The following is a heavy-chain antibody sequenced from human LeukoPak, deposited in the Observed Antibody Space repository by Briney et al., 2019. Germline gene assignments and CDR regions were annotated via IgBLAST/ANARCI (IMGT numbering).Heavy chain of an antibody. CDR2: IKQDGSET. J-gene: IGHJ4*02. V-gene: IGHV3-7*01. Sequence: PGGSLRLSCAVSRINFNSYWMAWVRQAPGKGLEWVANIKQDGSETYYMDSVKGRFSISRDNAKNSLYLQMNSLRAEDTAVYYCARALSGSWTGYFFDSWGQGTLVTVSS. CDR3: ARALSGSWTGYFFDS. D-gene: IGHD3/OR15-3a*01. CDR1: RINFNSYW.